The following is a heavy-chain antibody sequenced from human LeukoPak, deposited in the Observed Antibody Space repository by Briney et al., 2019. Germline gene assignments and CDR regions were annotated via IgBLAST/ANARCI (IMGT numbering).Heavy chain of an antibody. V-gene: IGHV3-30*02. CDR2: IRKDGSDK. CDR3: AKDSNWAFDY. CDR1: GFTFSRYG. Sequence: GGSLRLSCVASGFTFSRYGMRWVRQAPGKRLEWVAYIRKDGSDKYYADSVKGRFTISRDSSKNMVYLQMNSLRAEDTAVYYCAKDSNWAFDYWGQGTLVSVSS. D-gene: IGHD7-27*01. J-gene: IGHJ4*02.